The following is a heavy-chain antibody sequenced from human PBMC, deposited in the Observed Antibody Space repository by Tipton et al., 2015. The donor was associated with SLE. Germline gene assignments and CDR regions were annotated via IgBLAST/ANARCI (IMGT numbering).Heavy chain of an antibody. CDR3: ARVGGSGPGYFDY. V-gene: IGHV1-69*01. CDR1: GGTFSSYA. Sequence: QLVQSGPEMKKPGSSVKVSCKASGGTFSSYAISWVRQAPGQGLEWMGGIIPIFGTANYAQKFQGRVTITADESTSTVYMELSSLRSEDTAVYYCARVGGSGPGYFDYWGQGTLVTVSS. CDR2: IIPIFGTA. J-gene: IGHJ4*02. D-gene: IGHD2-15*01.